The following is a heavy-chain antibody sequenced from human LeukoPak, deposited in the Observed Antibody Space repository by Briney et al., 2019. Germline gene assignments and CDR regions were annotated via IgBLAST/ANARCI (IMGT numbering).Heavy chain of an antibody. V-gene: IGHV3-23*01. CDR2: ISGSGGST. J-gene: IGHJ4*02. CDR1: GFTFSSYG. D-gene: IGHD3-10*01. CDR3: AKDNYGSGSYYTASSFVY. Sequence: GGSLRLSCAASGFTFSSYGMSWVRQAPGKGLEWVSAISGSGGSTYYADSVKGRFTISRDNSKNTLYLQMNSLRAEDTAVYYCAKDNYGSGSYYTASSFVYWGQGTLVTVSS.